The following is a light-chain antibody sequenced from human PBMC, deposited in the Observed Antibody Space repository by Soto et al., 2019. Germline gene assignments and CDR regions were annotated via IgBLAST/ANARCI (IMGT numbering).Light chain of an antibody. CDR3: QQYNDWWT. J-gene: IGKJ1*01. CDR2: GAS. CDR1: QSVSSN. V-gene: IGKV3-15*01. Sequence: EIVMTQSPATLSVSPGEGATLSCRAGQSVSSNLTWYQQKPGQSPRLLIYGASTRATGVPARFSGSGSGTESTLGIRTLQSEYFAVYDCQQYNDWWTFGQGTKLDIK.